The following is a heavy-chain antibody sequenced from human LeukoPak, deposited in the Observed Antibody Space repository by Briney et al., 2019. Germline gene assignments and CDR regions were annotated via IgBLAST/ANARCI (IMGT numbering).Heavy chain of an antibody. J-gene: IGHJ4*02. CDR2: INPNSGGT. CDR3: ARAARGRYSSSSLGVVVY. Sequence: ASVKVSCKASGYTFTGYYMHWVRRALGQGLEWMGWINPNSGGTNYAQKFQGRVTMTRDTSISTAYMELSRLRSDDTAVYYCARAARGRYSSSSLGVVVYWGQGTLVTVSS. CDR1: GYTFTGYY. V-gene: IGHV1-2*02. D-gene: IGHD6-6*01.